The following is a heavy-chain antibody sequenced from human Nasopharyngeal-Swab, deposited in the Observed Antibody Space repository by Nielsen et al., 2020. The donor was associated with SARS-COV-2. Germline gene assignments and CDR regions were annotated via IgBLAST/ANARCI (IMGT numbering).Heavy chain of an antibody. J-gene: IGHJ5*02. Sequence: ASVKVSCKVSGYTLTELSMHWVRQAPGKGLEWMGGFDTEDGETIYAQKFQGRVTMTEDTSTDTAYMELSSLRSEDTAVYYCATGAAAGTQNWFDHWGQGTLVTVSS. D-gene: IGHD6-13*01. CDR1: GYTLTELS. CDR2: FDTEDGET. CDR3: ATGAAAGTQNWFDH. V-gene: IGHV1-24*01.